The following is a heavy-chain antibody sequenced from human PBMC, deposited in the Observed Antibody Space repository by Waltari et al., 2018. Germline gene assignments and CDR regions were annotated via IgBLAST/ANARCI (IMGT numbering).Heavy chain of an antibody. CDR3: ARSHYDSGRYGDN. CDR2: IGNSGITI. Sequence: EVQLVESGGGLVQPGGSLIISCAAYGFTLSTYQMNWVRQEPRKCLGWVSYIGNSGITIYYADSVKGRFTISGDNAENSLYLQMNSLRAEDTAIYYCARSHYDSGRYGDNWGQGALVTVSS. J-gene: IGHJ4*02. CDR1: GFTLSTYQ. D-gene: IGHD3-16*01. V-gene: IGHV3-48*03.